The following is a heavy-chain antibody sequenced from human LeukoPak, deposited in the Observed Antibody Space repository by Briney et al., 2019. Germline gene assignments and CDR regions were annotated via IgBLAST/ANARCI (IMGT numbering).Heavy chain of an antibody. CDR3: ARHGSGYCSSTSCSPK. CDR1: GGSISSYY. D-gene: IGHD2-2*03. J-gene: IGHJ4*02. CDR2: IYYSGST. V-gene: IGHV4-59*08. Sequence: SETPYLTRTVSGGSISSYYWSWVRQPPGKGLEWIGYIYYSGSTNYNPSLKSRVTISVDTSKNQFSLKLSSVTAADTAVYYCARHGSGYCSSTSCSPKWGQGTLVTVSS.